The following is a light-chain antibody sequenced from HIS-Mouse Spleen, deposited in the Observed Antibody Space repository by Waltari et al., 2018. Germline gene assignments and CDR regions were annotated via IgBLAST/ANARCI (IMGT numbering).Light chain of an antibody. CDR1: KLGEKY. J-gene: IGLJ2*01. CDR3: YSAADNSGV. CDR2: QDS. Sequence: SYELTQPPSVSVSPGQTASITCSGDKLGEKYAGWYQQKPGQSPVLVIYQDSKRPSGIPERFSGSSSGTTVTLTISGAQVEDEADYYCYSAADNSGVFGGGTKLTVL. V-gene: IGLV3-1*01.